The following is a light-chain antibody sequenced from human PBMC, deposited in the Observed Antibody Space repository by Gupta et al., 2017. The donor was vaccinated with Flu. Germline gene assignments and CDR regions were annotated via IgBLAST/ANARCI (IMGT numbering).Light chain of an antibody. CDR1: STDVGGYNY. Sequence: QSALTQPRSVSGSPGQSVTISCTGTSTDVGGYNYVSWYQHHPGKAPRLMIFDVSMRPSGVPGRFSGSRSGNTASLTISGLQSEDESDYYCCSYAGSYTWLFGGGTKLTVL. V-gene: IGLV2-11*01. CDR3: CSYAGSYTWL. CDR2: DVS. J-gene: IGLJ3*02.